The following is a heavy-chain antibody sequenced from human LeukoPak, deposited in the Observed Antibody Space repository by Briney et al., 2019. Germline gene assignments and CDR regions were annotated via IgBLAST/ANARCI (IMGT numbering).Heavy chain of an antibody. CDR1: GFTFDDYA. J-gene: IGHJ5*02. D-gene: IGHD2-2*01. CDR2: ISWNSGSI. Sequence: PGGSLRLSCAASGFTFDDYAMHWVRHAPGKGLEWVSGISWNSGSIVYADSVKGRFTISRDKGKNSLYLQMNSLRAEDMALYYCAKGTTRPYAGSWFDPWGQGTLVTVSS. V-gene: IGHV3-9*03. CDR3: AKGTTRPYAGSWFDP.